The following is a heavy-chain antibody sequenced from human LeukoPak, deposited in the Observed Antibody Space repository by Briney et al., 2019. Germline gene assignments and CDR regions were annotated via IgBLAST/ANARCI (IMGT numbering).Heavy chain of an antibody. J-gene: IGHJ4*02. CDR3: ASLGNYGILTGYYTADY. Sequence: ASVKVSCKASGYTFTGYYMHWVRQAPGQGLEWMGWINPNSGGTNYAQKFQGRVIMTRETSISTAYMELSRLRSDDTAVYYCASLGNYGILTGYYTADYWGQGTLVTVSS. CDR2: INPNSGGT. CDR1: GYTFTGYY. V-gene: IGHV1-2*02. D-gene: IGHD3-9*01.